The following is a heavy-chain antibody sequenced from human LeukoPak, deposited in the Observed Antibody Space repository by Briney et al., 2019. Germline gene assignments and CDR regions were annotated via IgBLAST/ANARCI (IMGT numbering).Heavy chain of an antibody. CDR1: GFTFDDYG. V-gene: IGHV3-20*04. D-gene: IGHD4-17*01. J-gene: IGHJ2*01. CDR2: ITWNGVGT. CDR3: ARSMTTVTTRFFDL. Sequence: GSLRLSCAASGFTFDDYGMIWVRQAPGKGLEWVSYITWNGVGTAYADSMKGRFTVSRDNVENSLFLQMDSLRAEDTALYYCARSMTTVTTRFFDLWGRGTLVTVSS.